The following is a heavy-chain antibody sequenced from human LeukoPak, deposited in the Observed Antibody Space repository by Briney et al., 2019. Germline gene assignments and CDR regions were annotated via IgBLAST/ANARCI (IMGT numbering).Heavy chain of an antibody. V-gene: IGHV3-30*02. CDR1: GFTFSSYG. J-gene: IGHJ4*02. D-gene: IGHD2-2*02. CDR3: ATYCSSISCYIGGFDY. Sequence: GGSLRLSCAAAGFTFSSYGMHWVRQAPGKGLEWVAFIRYDGSNKNYADSVKGRFTISRDNSKNTLFLQMNSLRPEDTAEYYCATYCSSISCYIGGFDYWGQGTLVTVSS. CDR2: IRYDGSNK.